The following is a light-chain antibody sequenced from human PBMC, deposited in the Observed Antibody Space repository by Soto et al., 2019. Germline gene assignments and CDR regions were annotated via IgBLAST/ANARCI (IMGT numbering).Light chain of an antibody. CDR3: QQADSLPIT. CDR1: QHINKW. J-gene: IGKJ5*01. CDR2: AAS. V-gene: IGKV1-12*01. Sequence: DIQMTQSPASVSAFVGDRVTITCRPSQHINKWLAWYQQKPGKAPKLLISAASTLQTGVPSRFSGSGSGTDFTLTISSLQPEDSAIYFCQQADSLPITFGQGTRLEI.